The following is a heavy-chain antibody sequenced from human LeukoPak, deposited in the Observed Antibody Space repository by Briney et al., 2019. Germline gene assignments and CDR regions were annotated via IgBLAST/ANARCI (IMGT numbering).Heavy chain of an antibody. J-gene: IGHJ5*02. CDR2: VSSSGGTI. CDR3: ARMYSGSSFDP. Sequence: GGSLRLSCAASGFTVSSNYMSWVRQAPGKGLEWVSYVSSSGGTISYADSVKGRFSISRDNAKNSLYLQMNSLRAEDTAVYYCARMYSGSSFDPWGQGTLVTVSS. CDR1: GFTVSSNY. D-gene: IGHD1-26*01. V-gene: IGHV3-11*04.